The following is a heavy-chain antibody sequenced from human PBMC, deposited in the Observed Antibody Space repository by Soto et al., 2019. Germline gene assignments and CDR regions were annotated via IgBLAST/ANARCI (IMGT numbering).Heavy chain of an antibody. Sequence: VASVKVTCKASGGTFSSYAISCVRQAPGQGLEWMGGIIPIFGTANYAQKFQGRVTITADESTSTAYMELSSLRSEDTAVYYCAGLLRGVYGSGSYYPPGLWGQGTLVTVSS. V-gene: IGHV1-69*13. D-gene: IGHD3-10*01. J-gene: IGHJ4*02. CDR2: IIPIFGTA. CDR3: AGLLRGVYGSGSYYPPGL. CDR1: GGTFSSYA.